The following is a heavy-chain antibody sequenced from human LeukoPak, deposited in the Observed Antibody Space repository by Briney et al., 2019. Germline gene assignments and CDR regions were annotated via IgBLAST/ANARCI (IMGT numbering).Heavy chain of an antibody. CDR1: GGSISSSSYY. J-gene: IGHJ3*02. CDR2: IYYSGST. Sequence: SETLSLTCTVSGGSISSSSYYWGWIRQPPGKGLEWIGYIYYSGSTNYNPSLKSRVTISVDTSKNQFSLKLSSVTAADTAVYYCAREVPSSGYYGQTDAFDIWGQGTMVTVSS. V-gene: IGHV4-61*01. D-gene: IGHD3-22*01. CDR3: AREVPSSGYYGQTDAFDI.